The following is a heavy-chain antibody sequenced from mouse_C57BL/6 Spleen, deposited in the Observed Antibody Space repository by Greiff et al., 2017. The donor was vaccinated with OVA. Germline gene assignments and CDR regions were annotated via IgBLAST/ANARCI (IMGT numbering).Heavy chain of an antibody. CDR2: IYPGDGDT. CDR1: GYAFSSSW. D-gene: IGHD2-4*01. Sequence: VKLQQSGPELVKPGASVKISCKASGYAFSSSWMNWVKQRPGKGLEWIGRIYPGDGDTNYNGKFKGKATLTADKSSSTAYMQLSSLTSEDSAVYFCARWDYDGLYYYAMDYWGQGTPVTVSS. CDR3: ARWDYDGLYYYAMDY. V-gene: IGHV1-82*01. J-gene: IGHJ4*01.